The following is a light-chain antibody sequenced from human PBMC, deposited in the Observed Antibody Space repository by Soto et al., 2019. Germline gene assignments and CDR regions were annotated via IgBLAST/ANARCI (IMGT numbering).Light chain of an antibody. Sequence: EIVLTQSPGTLSLSPGDRATLSCRVNQNINSPYLAWYQHKPGQAPRLLVFGTSSRATGIPDRFSGSRSGRDFTLTVQSLEPEGIPLSSRLNHSSSHRLTLGPGTK. J-gene: IGKJ3*01. CDR1: QNINSPY. CDR3: LNHSSSHRLT. V-gene: IGKV3-20*01. CDR2: GTS.